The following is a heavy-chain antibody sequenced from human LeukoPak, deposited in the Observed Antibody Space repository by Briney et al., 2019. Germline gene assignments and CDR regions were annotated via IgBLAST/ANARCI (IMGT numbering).Heavy chain of an antibody. D-gene: IGHD2-21*02. V-gene: IGHV4-59*01. J-gene: IGHJ4*02. CDR1: GGSISNYY. CDR2: IYYSGST. Sequence: PSETLSLTCTVSGGSISNYYSSWIRQPPGKGLEWIGYIYYSGSTNYNPSLKSRVTISVDTSNNQFSLKLSSVTAADTAVYYCARSGSKVMTAINFWGQGTLVTVSS. CDR3: ARSGSKVMTAINF.